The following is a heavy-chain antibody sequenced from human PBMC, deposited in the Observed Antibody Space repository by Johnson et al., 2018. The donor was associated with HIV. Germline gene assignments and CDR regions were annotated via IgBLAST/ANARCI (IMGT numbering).Heavy chain of an antibody. V-gene: IGHV3-13*01. CDR3: ARGSGVHSAFDI. CDR2: IGTSGDT. CDR1: GFTFSSYD. Sequence: VQLVESGGGLVQPGGSLRLSCAASGFTFSSYDMHWVRQATGKGLEWVSTIGTSGDTYHPGSVTGRFTISRENAKNSLYLQMNSLRAGDTAVYFCARGSGVHSAFDIWGQGTMVTVSS. J-gene: IGHJ3*02. D-gene: IGHD3-10*01.